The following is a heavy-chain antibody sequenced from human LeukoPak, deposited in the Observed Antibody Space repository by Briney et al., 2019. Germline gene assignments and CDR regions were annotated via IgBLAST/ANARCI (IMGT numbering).Heavy chain of an antibody. CDR2: INHSGST. J-gene: IGHJ3*02. V-gene: IGHV4-34*01. CDR3: ASLWPYQLSAFDT. Sequence: PSETLSLTCAVYGGSFSGYYWSWIRQPPGKGREWIGEINHSGSTNYNPSLKSRVTISVDTSKNQFSLKLSSVTAADTAVYYCASLWPYQLSAFDTWGQGTMVTVSS. D-gene: IGHD2-2*01. CDR1: GGSFSGYY.